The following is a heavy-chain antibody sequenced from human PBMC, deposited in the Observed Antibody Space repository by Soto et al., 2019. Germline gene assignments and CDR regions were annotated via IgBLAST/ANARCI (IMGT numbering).Heavy chain of an antibody. CDR2: ISGSGGST. D-gene: IGHD6-13*01. CDR1: GFTFSSYA. CDR3: AKVGGGHSSSPLFLDY. Sequence: PGGSLRLSCAASGFTFSSYAMSWVRQAPGKGLEWVSAISGSGGSTYYADSVKGRFTISRDNSKNTLYLQMNSLRAEDTAVYYCAKVGGGHSSSPLFLDYWGQGTLVTVSS. V-gene: IGHV3-23*01. J-gene: IGHJ4*02.